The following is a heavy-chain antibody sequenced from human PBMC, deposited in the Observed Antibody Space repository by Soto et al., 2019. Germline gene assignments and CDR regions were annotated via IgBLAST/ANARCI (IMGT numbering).Heavy chain of an antibody. V-gene: IGHV3-53*01. J-gene: IGHJ4*02. CDR1: GFSVSNNY. CDR3: AREGGGHGGFFDL. CDR2: IYTGGST. Sequence: PGGSLRLSCAASGFSVSNNYLSWVRQAPGKGLEWVSIIYTGGSTYYTDSVKGRFTISRDNSKNTLYLQMSSLRVEDTAIYYCAREGGGHGGFFDLWGQGTLVTVS. D-gene: IGHD5-12*01.